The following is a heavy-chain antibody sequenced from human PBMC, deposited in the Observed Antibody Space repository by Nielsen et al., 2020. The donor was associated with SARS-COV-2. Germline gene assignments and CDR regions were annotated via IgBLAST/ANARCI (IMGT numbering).Heavy chain of an antibody. CDR1: GYSFSRYP. J-gene: IGHJ4*02. CDR3: ARWRTYGNGWDF. D-gene: IGHD6-19*01. Sequence: ASVKVSCKASGYSFSRYPMNWVRQAPGRGLEWIGWISGFNGNTNYLQKFKGRVTMTTHSSTGTVYMELRSLRADDTAIYYCARWRTYGNGWDFWGQGTLVTVSS. CDR2: ISGFNGNT. V-gene: IGHV1-18*01.